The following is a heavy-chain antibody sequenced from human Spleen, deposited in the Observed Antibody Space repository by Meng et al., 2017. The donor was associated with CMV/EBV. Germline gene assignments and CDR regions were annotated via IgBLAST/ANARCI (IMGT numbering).Heavy chain of an antibody. J-gene: IGHJ4*02. V-gene: IGHV1-18*01. CDR2: ISDYNGHT. Sequence: ASVKVSCKASGYTFSSYGINWVRQAPGQGLEWMGWISDYNGHTNYAQKLQGRVTMTTDTSTSTAYMELRSLRSEDTAVYYCARAEYSSSWYGGDYWGQGTLVTVSS. CDR1: GYTFSSYG. CDR3: ARAEYSSSWYGGDY. D-gene: IGHD6-13*01.